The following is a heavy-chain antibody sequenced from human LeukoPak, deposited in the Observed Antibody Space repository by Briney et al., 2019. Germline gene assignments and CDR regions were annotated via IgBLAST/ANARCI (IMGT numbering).Heavy chain of an antibody. D-gene: IGHD3-16*02. Sequence: PSETLPLTCTVSGGSISSYYWSWIRQPPGKGLEWIGYIYYSGSTNYNPSLKSRVTISVDTSKNQFSLKLSSVTAADTTVYYCARENGGYDYVWGSYRVYYYYMDVWGKGTTVTISS. CDR3: ARENGGYDYVWGSYRVYYYYMDV. V-gene: IGHV4-59*01. J-gene: IGHJ6*03. CDR1: GGSISSYY. CDR2: IYYSGST.